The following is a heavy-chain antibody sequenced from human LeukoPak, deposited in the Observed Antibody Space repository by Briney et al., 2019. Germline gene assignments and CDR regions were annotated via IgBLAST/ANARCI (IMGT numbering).Heavy chain of an antibody. CDR2: ISSSSSTI. J-gene: IGHJ4*02. Sequence: GGSLRLSCAASGFTFSTYSMNWVRQAPGKGLEWVSYISSSSSTIYYADSVKGRFTISRDNAKNSLYLQMNSLRAEDTAVYYCARAAMIQLWLLDYWGQGALVTVSS. V-gene: IGHV3-48*01. D-gene: IGHD5-18*01. CDR1: GFTFSTYS. CDR3: ARAAMIQLWLLDY.